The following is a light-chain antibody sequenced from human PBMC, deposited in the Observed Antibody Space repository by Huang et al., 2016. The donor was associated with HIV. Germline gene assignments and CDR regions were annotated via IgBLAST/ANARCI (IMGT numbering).Light chain of an antibody. CDR2: GAS. CDR1: QGISTY. J-gene: IGKJ4*01. V-gene: IGKV1-9*01. CDR3: QQLNSYYPLT. Sequence: IHLTQSPSSLSASVGDRVTITCRASQGISTYLAWYQQKAGKAPKLLIYGASTLQTGVPSRFSGSRSGTDCTLTINGLQPEDFATYYCQQLNSYYPLTFGGGTKVEIK.